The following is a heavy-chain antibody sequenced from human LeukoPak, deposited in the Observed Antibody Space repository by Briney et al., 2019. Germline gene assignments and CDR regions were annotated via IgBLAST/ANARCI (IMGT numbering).Heavy chain of an antibody. V-gene: IGHV3-74*03. J-gene: IGHJ3*02. CDR1: GFTFSRYW. CDR3: AMEEGSDYYDSSGYYFGNAFDI. D-gene: IGHD3-22*01. CDR2: ISPDGSTT. Sequence: GGSLRLSCAASGFTFSRYWMHWVRQAPGKGLMWVSRISPDGSTTLYADSVKGRFTISRDNAKNSLYLQMNSLRAEDTAVYYCAMEEGSDYYDSSGYYFGNAFDIWGQGTMVTVSS.